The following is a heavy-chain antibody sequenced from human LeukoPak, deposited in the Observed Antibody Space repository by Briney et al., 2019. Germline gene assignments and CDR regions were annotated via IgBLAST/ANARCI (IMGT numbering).Heavy chain of an antibody. CDR3: ARSIVGATGFDY. CDR1: GYTFTNYG. D-gene: IGHD1-26*01. V-gene: IGHV1-18*01. Sequence: ASVKVSCKASGYTFTNYGISWVRQAPGQGLEWMGWINTYNGNTNYAQKLQGRVTMTTDTSTSTAYMELRSLRSDDTAVYYCARSIVGATGFDYWGQGTLVTVSS. J-gene: IGHJ4*02. CDR2: INTYNGNT.